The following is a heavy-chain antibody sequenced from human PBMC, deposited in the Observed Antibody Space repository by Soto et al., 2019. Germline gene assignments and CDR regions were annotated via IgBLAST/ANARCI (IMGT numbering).Heavy chain of an antibody. J-gene: IGHJ4*02. CDR2: VDPKSGVS. D-gene: IGHD2-8*02. CDR1: GYTFTDLY. CDR3: ARDNSGPLDY. Sequence: QVQLVQSGADVKEPGASVRVSCKPSGYTFTDLYIHWMRQAPGLGLEWMGWVDPKSGVSRKTQKFQGSLTMTRDTSTNTVYMELTRLTSAGTAVYYCARDNSGPLDYWGQGTLVTVSS. V-gene: IGHV1-2*02.